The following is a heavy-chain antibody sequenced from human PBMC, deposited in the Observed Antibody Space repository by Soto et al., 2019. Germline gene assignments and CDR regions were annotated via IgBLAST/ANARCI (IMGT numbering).Heavy chain of an antibody. Sequence: ASVKVSCKASGYTFTSYAMHWVRQAPGQRLEWMGWINAGNGNTKYSQKFQGRVTITRDTSASTAYMVLSSLRSEDTAVYYCAGLVSAAALYGWFDPGGKGTLVTVP. V-gene: IGHV1-3*01. CDR1: GYTFTSYA. D-gene: IGHD6-13*01. J-gene: IGHJ5*02. CDR2: INAGNGNT. CDR3: AGLVSAAALYGWFDP.